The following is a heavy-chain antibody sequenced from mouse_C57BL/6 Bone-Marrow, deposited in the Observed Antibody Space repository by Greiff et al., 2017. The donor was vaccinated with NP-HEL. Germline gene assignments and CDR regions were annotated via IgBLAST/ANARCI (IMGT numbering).Heavy chain of an antibody. CDR1: GYTFTSYW. J-gene: IGHJ2*01. CDR2: IYPGSGST. Sequence: QVHVKQPGAELVKPGASVKMSCKASGYTFTSYWITWVKQRPGQGLEWIGDIYPGSGSTNYNEKFKSKATLTVDTSSSTAYMQLSSLTSEDSAVYYCARWSTGTGYYFDYWGQGTTLTVSS. CDR3: ARWSTGTGYYFDY. D-gene: IGHD4-1*01. V-gene: IGHV1-55*01.